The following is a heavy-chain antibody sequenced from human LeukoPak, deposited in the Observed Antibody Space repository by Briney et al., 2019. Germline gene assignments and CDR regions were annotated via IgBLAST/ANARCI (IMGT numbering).Heavy chain of an antibody. V-gene: IGHV4-59*01. D-gene: IGHD2-2*01. CDR3: ARGYCSSTRCYSLSNDI. J-gene: IGHJ3*02. Sequence: SETLSLTCTVSGGSISSYYWSWIRQPPGKGLEWIGYIYYSGSTNYNPSLKSRVTISVDTSKNQFSLKLSSVTAADTAVYYCARGYCSSTRCYSLSNDIWGQGIMVTVSS. CDR1: GGSISSYY. CDR2: IYYSGST.